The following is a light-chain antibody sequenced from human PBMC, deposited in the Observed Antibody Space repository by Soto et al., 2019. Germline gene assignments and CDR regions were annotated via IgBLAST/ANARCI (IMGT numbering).Light chain of an antibody. CDR1: SSNIGKNY. V-gene: IGLV1-51*01. J-gene: IGLJ2*01. CDR3: GTWDSSLSVVV. CDR2: DNN. Sequence: HSVLTQPPSVSAAPGQKVTISCSGSSSNIGKNYVSWYQHLPGTAPKLLIYDNNKRPSGIPDRFSGSKSGTSATLGITGLQTGDEADYYCGTWDSSLSVVVFGGGTKLTVL.